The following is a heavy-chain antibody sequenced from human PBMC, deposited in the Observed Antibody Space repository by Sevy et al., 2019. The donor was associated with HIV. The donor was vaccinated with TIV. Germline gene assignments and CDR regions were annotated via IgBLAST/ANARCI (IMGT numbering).Heavy chain of an antibody. Sequence: GGSLRLSCAASGFTFSSYGMHWVRQAPGKGLEWVAVIWYDGSNKYYADSVKGRFTISRDNSKNTLYLQMNSLRAEDTAVYYCARDHCGGDCDYFDYWGQGTLVTVSS. CDR2: IWYDGSNK. J-gene: IGHJ4*02. CDR1: GFTFSSYG. D-gene: IGHD2-21*02. CDR3: ARDHCGGDCDYFDY. V-gene: IGHV3-33*01.